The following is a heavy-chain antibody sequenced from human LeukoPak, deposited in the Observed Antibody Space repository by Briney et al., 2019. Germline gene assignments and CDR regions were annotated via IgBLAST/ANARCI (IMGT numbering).Heavy chain of an antibody. CDR3: AKDPFPVGAVAGSLDY. J-gene: IGHJ4*02. CDR1: GFTFSSYG. Sequence: PGGSLRLSCAASGFTFSSYGMDWVRQAPGKGLEWVAFIRYDGSNKYYADSVKGRFTISRDNSKNTLYLQMNSLRAEDTAVYYCAKDPFPVGAVAGSLDYWGQGTLVTVSS. V-gene: IGHV3-30*02. CDR2: IRYDGSNK. D-gene: IGHD6-19*01.